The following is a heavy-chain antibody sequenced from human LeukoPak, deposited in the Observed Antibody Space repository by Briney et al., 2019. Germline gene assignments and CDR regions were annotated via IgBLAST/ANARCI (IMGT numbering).Heavy chain of an antibody. CDR3: ARSYGDYVGGPYYYGMDV. D-gene: IGHD4-17*01. CDR2: ISYDGSNK. CDR1: GFTFSSYA. J-gene: IGHJ6*02. V-gene: IGHV3-30-3*01. Sequence: GGSLRLSCAASGFTFSSYAMHWVRQAPGKGLEWVAVISYDGSNKYYADSVKGRFTISRDNSKNTLYLQMSSLRAEDTAVYYCARSYGDYVGGPYYYGMDVWGQGTTVTVSS.